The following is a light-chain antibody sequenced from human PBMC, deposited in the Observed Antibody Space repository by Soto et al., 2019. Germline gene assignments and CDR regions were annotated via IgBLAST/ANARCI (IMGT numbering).Light chain of an antibody. V-gene: IGKV1-5*01. CDR2: DAC. CDR1: QSISSW. CDR3: QQYYTSPYT. J-gene: IGKJ2*01. Sequence: DIQMTQSPSTLSASVLDRVTITCRASQSISSWLAWYQQKPGKAPELLIYDACSLASGVPSKFSASGSGTEFTLTISSLQPDDFATYYCQQYYTSPYTFGQGTKLEIK.